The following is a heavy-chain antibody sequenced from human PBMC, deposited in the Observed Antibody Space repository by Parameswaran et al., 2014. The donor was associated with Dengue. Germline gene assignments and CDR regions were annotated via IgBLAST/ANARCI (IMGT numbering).Heavy chain of an antibody. CDR3: ARDYYGSGSYSGSGTYLYYYYGMDV. J-gene: IGHJ6*02. V-gene: IGHV4-59*01. Sequence: WIRQPPGKGLEWIGYIHYSGSTNYNPSLESRVIIAVDTSKNQFSLKLSSVIAADTAVYFCARDYYGSGSYSGSGTYLYYYYGMDVWGHGTTVTVSS. CDR2: IHYSGST. D-gene: IGHD3-10*01.